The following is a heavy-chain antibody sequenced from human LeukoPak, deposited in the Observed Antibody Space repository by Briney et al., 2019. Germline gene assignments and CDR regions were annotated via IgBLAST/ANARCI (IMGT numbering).Heavy chain of an antibody. J-gene: IGHJ5*02. Sequence: GASVKVSCKASGYTFTCYYMHWVRQAPGQGLEWMGWINPNSGGTNYAQKFQGGVTMTRDTSISTAYMELSRLRSDDTAVYYCARVYKVGYSYGLNWFDPWGQGTLVTVSS. CDR2: INPNSGGT. D-gene: IGHD5-18*01. CDR1: GYTFTCYY. CDR3: ARVYKVGYSYGLNWFDP. V-gene: IGHV1-2*02.